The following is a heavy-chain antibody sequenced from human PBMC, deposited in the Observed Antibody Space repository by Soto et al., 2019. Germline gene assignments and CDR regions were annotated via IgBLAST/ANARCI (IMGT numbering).Heavy chain of an antibody. V-gene: IGHV1-46*03. Sequence: QVQLVQSGAEVKKPGASVKVSCKASGYTFTSYYMHWVRQAPGQGLEWMGIINPSGGSTSYAQKFQGRVTMTRDTSTSTVYMELRSLRSEDTAVYYCARDSVAAAGRDAFDIWGQGTMVTVSS. CDR1: GYTFTSYY. D-gene: IGHD6-13*01. CDR3: ARDSVAAAGRDAFDI. J-gene: IGHJ3*02. CDR2: INPSGGST.